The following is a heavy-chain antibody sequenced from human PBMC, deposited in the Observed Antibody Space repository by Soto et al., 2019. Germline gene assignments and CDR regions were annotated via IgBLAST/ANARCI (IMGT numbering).Heavy chain of an antibody. CDR2: INHSGST. Sequence: QVQLQQWGAGLLKPSETLSLTCAVYGGSFSGYYWSWIRQPPGKGLEWFGEINHSGSTNYNPPLKSPVTISVDTSKNQFSLKLSSVAAADTAVYYCARVDGYDSGFYYYYYMDVWGKGTTVTVSS. CDR1: GGSFSGYY. D-gene: IGHD5-12*01. V-gene: IGHV4-34*01. J-gene: IGHJ6*03. CDR3: ARVDGYDSGFYYYYYMDV.